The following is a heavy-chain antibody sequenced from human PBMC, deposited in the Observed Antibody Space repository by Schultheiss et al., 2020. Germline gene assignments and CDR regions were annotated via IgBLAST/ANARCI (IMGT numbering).Heavy chain of an antibody. CDR2: IIPIFGTA. V-gene: IGHV1-69*05. J-gene: IGHJ6*02. CDR3: AREGQWLGNYYYYGMDV. CDR1: GGTFSSYA. Sequence: SVKVSCKASGGTFSSYAISWVRQAPGQGLEWMGGIIPIFGTANYAQKLQGRVTMTTDTSTSTAYMELRSLRSDDTAVYYCAREGQWLGNYYYYGMDVWGQGTTVTVSS. D-gene: IGHD6-19*01.